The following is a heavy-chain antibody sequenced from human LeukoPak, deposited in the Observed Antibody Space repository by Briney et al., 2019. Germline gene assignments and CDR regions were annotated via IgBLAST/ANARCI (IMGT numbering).Heavy chain of an antibody. CDR3: ARVDCSSTSCNYYYYGMDV. V-gene: IGHV3-7*01. J-gene: IGHJ6*02. CDR2: IKQDGSEK. CDR1: GFTFSSYA. D-gene: IGHD2-2*01. Sequence: GGSLRLSCAASGFTFSSYAMSWVRQAPGKGLEWVANIKQDGSEKYYVDSVKGRFTISRDNAKNSLYLQMNSLRAEDTAVYYCARVDCSSTSCNYYYYGMDVWGQGTTVTVSS.